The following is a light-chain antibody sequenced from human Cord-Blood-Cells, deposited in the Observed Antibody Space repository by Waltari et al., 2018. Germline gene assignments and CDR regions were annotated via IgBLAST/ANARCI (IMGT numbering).Light chain of an antibody. CDR1: QDISNY. V-gene: IGKV1-33*01. J-gene: IGKJ3*01. CDR2: DAS. Sequence: DIQITQSPSSLSAFVGDRVPITYQASQDISNYLNWYQQKPGKSPKRLIYDASNLETGVPASFSGSGSGTDFTFTISSLQPEDIATYYCQQYDNLFTFGPGTKVDIK. CDR3: QQYDNLFT.